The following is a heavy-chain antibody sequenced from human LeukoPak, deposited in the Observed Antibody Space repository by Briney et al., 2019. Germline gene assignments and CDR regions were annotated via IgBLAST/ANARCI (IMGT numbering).Heavy chain of an antibody. Sequence: ASVKVSCKASGYTFTGFYMHWVRQAPGQGLEWMGWINPNSGGTKYAQRFQGRVTMTRDTSINTAYMELNSLRSDDTAVYHCARDVSISSTSCPSHWGQGTLVTVSS. CDR1: GYTFTGFY. J-gene: IGHJ4*02. V-gene: IGHV1-2*02. D-gene: IGHD2-2*01. CDR2: INPNSGGT. CDR3: ARDVSISSTSCPSH.